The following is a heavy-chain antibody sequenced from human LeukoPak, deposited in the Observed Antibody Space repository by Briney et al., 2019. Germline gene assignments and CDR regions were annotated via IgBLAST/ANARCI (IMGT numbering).Heavy chain of an antibody. CDR3: ARHARADQDIVVVVASNFDY. J-gene: IGHJ4*02. Sequence: NPSETLSLTCTVSGGSISSYYWSWIRQPPGKGLEWIGYIYYSGSTNYNPSLKGRVTISVDTSKNQFSLKLSSVTAADTAVYYCARHARADQDIVVVVASNFDYWGQGTLVTVSS. D-gene: IGHD2-15*01. V-gene: IGHV4-59*08. CDR1: GGSISSYY. CDR2: IYYSGST.